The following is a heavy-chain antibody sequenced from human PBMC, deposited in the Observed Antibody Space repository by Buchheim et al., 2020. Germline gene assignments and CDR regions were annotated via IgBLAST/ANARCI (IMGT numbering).Heavy chain of an antibody. V-gene: IGHV4-30-4*01. D-gene: IGHD3-22*01. CDR2: IYYSGST. J-gene: IGHJ4*02. Sequence: QVQLQESGPGLVKPSQTLSLTCTVSGGSISSGDYYWSWIRQPPGKGLEWIGYIYYSGSTYYNPSLKSRATISVDTSKNQFSLKLSSVTAADTAVYYWARAAGYYYDSSGYFHDYWGQGTL. CDR3: ARAAGYYYDSSGYFHDY. CDR1: GGSISSGDYY.